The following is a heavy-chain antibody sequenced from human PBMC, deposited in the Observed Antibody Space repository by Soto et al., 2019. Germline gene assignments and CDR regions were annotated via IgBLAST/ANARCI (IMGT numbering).Heavy chain of an antibody. CDR1: GGSFSDYY. D-gene: IGHD2-2*01. CDR2: INHSGST. J-gene: IGHJ4*02. V-gene: IGHV4-34*01. CDR3: ARGPDIVVVPAAVLHFDY. Sequence: QVQLQQWGAGLLKPSETLSLTCAVYGGSFSDYYWSWIRQPPGKGLEWIGEINHSGSTNYNPSLKSRVTISVDTSKNQFSLKLSSVTAADTAVYYCARGPDIVVVPAAVLHFDYWGQGTLVTVSS.